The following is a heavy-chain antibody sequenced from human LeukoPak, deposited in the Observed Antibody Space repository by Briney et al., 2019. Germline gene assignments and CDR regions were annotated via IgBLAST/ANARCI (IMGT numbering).Heavy chain of an antibody. Sequence: SETLSLTCTVSGGSISSGDYYWSWIRQPPGKGLEWIGYVYHSGSTNYNPSLKSRVTISLDTSKNQFSLKLSSLTAADTAVYYCATVGGSDNYYIDYWGQGTLVTVSS. CDR1: GGSISSGDYY. CDR3: ATVGGSDNYYIDY. D-gene: IGHD3-10*01. J-gene: IGHJ4*02. CDR2: VYHSGST. V-gene: IGHV4-61*08.